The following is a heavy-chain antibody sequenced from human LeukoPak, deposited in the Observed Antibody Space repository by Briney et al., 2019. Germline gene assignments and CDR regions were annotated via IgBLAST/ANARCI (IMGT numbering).Heavy chain of an antibody. CDR2: IYYSGST. J-gene: IGHJ4*02. Sequence: SETLSLTCTVSGGSISSYYWSWIRQPPGKGLEWIGYIYYSGSTNYNPSLKSRVTISVDTSKNQFSLKLSSVTAADTAVYYCARHERYYSSGWLRPIDYWGQGTLVTVSS. CDR3: ARHERYYSSGWLRPIDY. V-gene: IGHV4-59*08. CDR1: GGSISSYY. D-gene: IGHD6-19*01.